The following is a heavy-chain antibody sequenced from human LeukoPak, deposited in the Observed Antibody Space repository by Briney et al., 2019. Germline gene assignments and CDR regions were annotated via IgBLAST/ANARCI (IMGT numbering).Heavy chain of an antibody. CDR1: GGSFSGYY. CDR3: AKYVVPGAQPLHS. J-gene: IGHJ5*02. Sequence: PSETLSLTCAVYGGSFSGYYWSWIRQPPGKGLEWIGEINHSGSTNYNPSLKSRVTISVDTSKNQFSLKLSSVTAADTAVYYCAKYVVPGAQPLHSWGQGTLVTVSS. CDR2: INHSGST. D-gene: IGHD2-2*01. V-gene: IGHV4-34*01.